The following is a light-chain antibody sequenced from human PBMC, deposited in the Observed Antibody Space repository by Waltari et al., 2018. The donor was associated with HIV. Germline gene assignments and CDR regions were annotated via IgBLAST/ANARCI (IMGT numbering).Light chain of an antibody. V-gene: IGLV2-8*01. CDR3: SSYAGSNDLI. CDR1: SSDVGGYSF. Sequence: QSALTQPPSASGSPGQSVTISCTGTSSDVGGYSFVSWYQQHPGKAPKLMIYEVIRRASGVPDRFFVSKSGNTASLTVSGLQAEDEADYFCSSYAGSNDLIFGGGTKLTVL. CDR2: EVI. J-gene: IGLJ2*01.